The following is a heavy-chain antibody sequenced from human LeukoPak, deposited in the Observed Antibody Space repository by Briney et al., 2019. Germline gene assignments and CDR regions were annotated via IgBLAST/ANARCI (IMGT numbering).Heavy chain of an antibody. V-gene: IGHV3-23*01. CDR2: ISGSGGST. Sequence: GGSLRLSCAASGFTFSSYAMSWVRQAPGKGLEWVSAISGSGGSTYYSDSVKDRFTISRDNSKNTLYLQMNSLRAEDTAVYYCAKDAVVVAATSPFTYYFDYWGQGTLVTVSS. D-gene: IGHD2-15*01. J-gene: IGHJ4*02. CDR3: AKDAVVVAATSPFTYYFDY. CDR1: GFTFSSYA.